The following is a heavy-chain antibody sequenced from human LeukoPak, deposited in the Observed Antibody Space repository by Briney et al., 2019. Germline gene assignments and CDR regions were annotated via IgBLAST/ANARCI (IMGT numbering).Heavy chain of an antibody. CDR2: IYYSGST. CDR3: ARQSSTRLGWFDP. Sequence: SETLSLTCTVSGGSISSSSYYWGWIRQPPGKGLEWIGSIYYSGSTYYNPSLKSRVTISVDTSKNQFSLKLSSVTAADTAVYYCARQSSTRLGWFDPWGQGTLVTVSS. J-gene: IGHJ5*02. V-gene: IGHV4-39*01. CDR1: GGSISSSSYY. D-gene: IGHD2-2*01.